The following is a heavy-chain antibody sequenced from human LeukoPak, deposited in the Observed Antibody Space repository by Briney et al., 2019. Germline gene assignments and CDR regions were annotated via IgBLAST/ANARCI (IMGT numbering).Heavy chain of an antibody. Sequence: GGSLRLSCAASGFTFSSYWMNWVRQAPGKGLEWVSYISSGSGTIYYADSVKGRFTISRDNAKNSLYLQMNSLRDEDTAVYYCARVEPQYRYAEVGFYFDYWGQGTLVTVSS. V-gene: IGHV3-48*02. CDR3: ARVEPQYRYAEVGFYFDY. CDR1: GFTFSSYW. D-gene: IGHD2-2*01. J-gene: IGHJ4*02. CDR2: ISSGSGTI.